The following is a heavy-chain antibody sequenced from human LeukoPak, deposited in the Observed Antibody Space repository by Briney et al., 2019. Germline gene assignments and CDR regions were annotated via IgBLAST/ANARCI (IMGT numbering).Heavy chain of an antibody. V-gene: IGHV4-34*01. D-gene: IGHD3-3*01. Sequence: SETLSLTCAVYGGSFSGYYWSWIRQPPRKGLEWIGEINHSGSTNYNPSLKSRVTISVDTSKNQFSLKLSSVTAADTAVYYCASGRPLTIFGVVIDGNWFDPWGQGTLVTVSS. CDR1: GGSFSGYY. CDR3: ASGRPLTIFGVVIDGNWFDP. J-gene: IGHJ5*02. CDR2: INHSGST.